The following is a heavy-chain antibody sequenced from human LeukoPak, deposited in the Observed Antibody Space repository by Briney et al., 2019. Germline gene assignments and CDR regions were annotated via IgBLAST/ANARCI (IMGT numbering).Heavy chain of an antibody. CDR2: INPNSGGT. D-gene: IGHD6-13*01. CDR1: GYTFTGYY. V-gene: IGHV1-2*06. Sequence: ASVKVSCKASGYTFTGYYMHWVRQAPGQGLEWMGRINPNSGGTNYAQKFQGRVTMTRDTSISTAYMELSRLRSDDTAVYYCARALRYSSSWYYFDYWGQGTLVTVSS. J-gene: IGHJ4*02. CDR3: ARALRYSSSWYYFDY.